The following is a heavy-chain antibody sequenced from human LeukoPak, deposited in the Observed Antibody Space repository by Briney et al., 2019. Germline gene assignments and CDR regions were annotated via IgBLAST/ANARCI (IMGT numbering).Heavy chain of an antibody. J-gene: IGHJ4*02. Sequence: SETPSLTCTVSGGSISSYYWSWIRQPPGKGLEWIGYIYYSGSTNYNPSLKSRVTISVDTSKNQFSLKLSSVTAADTAVYYCARLYSSSSPFDYWGQGTLVTVSS. CDR1: GGSISSYY. D-gene: IGHD6-6*01. V-gene: IGHV4-59*08. CDR2: IYYSGST. CDR3: ARLYSSSSPFDY.